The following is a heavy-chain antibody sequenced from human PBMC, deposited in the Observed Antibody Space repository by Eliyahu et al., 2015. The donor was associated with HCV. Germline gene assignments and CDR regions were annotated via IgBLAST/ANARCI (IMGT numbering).Heavy chain of an antibody. CDR3: ARGPIVVVPAGNWFDP. Sequence: QVQLQQWGAGLLKPSETLSLTCAVYGGSFSXYYWSWIRQPPGKGLEWIGEINHSGSTNYNPSLKSRVTISVDTSKNQFSLKLSSVTAADTAVYYCARGPIVVVPAGNWFDPWGQGTLVTVSS. D-gene: IGHD2-2*01. J-gene: IGHJ5*02. CDR1: GGSFSXYY. V-gene: IGHV4-34*01. CDR2: INHSGST.